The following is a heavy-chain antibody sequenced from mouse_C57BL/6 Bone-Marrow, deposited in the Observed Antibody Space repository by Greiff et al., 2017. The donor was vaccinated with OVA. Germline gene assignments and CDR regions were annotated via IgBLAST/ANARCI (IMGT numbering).Heavy chain of an antibody. CDR1: GYSFTDYN. CDR3: ARNDYSPYYAMDY. Sequence: EVKLQESGPELVKPGASVKISCKASGYSFTDYNMNWVKQSNGKSLEWIGVINPNYGTTSYNQKFKGKATLTVDQSSSTAYMQLNSLTSEDSAVYYCARNDYSPYYAMDYWGQGTSVTVSS. CDR2: INPNYGTT. V-gene: IGHV1-39*01. D-gene: IGHD2-4*01. J-gene: IGHJ4*01.